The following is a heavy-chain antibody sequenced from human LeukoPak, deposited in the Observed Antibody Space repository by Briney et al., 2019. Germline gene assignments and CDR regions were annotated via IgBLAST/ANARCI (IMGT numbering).Heavy chain of an antibody. J-gene: IGHJ4*02. CDR3: ARERGSGFYIIDY. CDR2: ISTSGSTI. Sequence: RPGGSLRLSCAASAFTFSDYYMSWIRQAPGKGLEWVSYISTSGSTIYYADSVKGRFTISRDNAKNSLYLQMNSLRPEDTAVYYCARERGSGFYIIDYWGQGTLVTVSS. D-gene: IGHD3-16*01. V-gene: IGHV3-11*04. CDR1: AFTFSDYY.